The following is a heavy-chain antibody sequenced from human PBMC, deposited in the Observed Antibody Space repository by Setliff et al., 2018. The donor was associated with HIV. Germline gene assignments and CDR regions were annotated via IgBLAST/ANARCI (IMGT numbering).Heavy chain of an antibody. V-gene: IGHV3-7*01. CDR3: ARDLPLARRYAFDI. D-gene: IGHD3-16*01. Sequence: PGGSLRLSCVASGLPFYNYWMTWLRRAPGRGLEWVANIKQDGSDMHYIDSVKGRFTISRDNAKNSLYLQMNSLRAEDTAVYYCARDLPLARRYAFDIWGQGTMVTVSS. CDR2: IKQDGSDM. J-gene: IGHJ3*02. CDR1: GLPFYNYW.